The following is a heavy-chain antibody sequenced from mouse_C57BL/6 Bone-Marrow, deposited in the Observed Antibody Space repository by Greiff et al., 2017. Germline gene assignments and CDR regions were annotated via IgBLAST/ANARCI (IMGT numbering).Heavy chain of an antibody. CDR1: GFSLTSYG. J-gene: IGHJ4*01. CDR3: ARHEDDGYGYAMDY. CDR2: IWSDGST. Sequence: VQVVESGPGLVAPSQSLSITCTVSGFSLTSYGVHWVRQPPGKGLEWLVVIWSDGSTTYNSALKSRLSISKDNSKSQVFLKMNSLQTDDTAMYYCARHEDDGYGYAMDYWGQGTSVTVSS. V-gene: IGHV2-6-1*01. D-gene: IGHD2-3*01.